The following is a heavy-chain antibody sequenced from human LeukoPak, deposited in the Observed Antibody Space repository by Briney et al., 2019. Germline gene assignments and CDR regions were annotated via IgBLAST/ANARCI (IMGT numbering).Heavy chain of an antibody. V-gene: IGHV4-59*01. CDR3: ARERGDGYTSIDY. D-gene: IGHD3-10*01. J-gene: IGHJ4*02. Sequence: PSETLSLTCTVSGGSISSYYWSWIRQPPGKGLEWIGYIYYSGSTNYNPSLKSRVTISVDTSKNQFSLKLSSVTAADTAVYYCARERGDGYTSIDYWGQGTLVTVSS. CDR2: IYYSGST. CDR1: GGSISSYY.